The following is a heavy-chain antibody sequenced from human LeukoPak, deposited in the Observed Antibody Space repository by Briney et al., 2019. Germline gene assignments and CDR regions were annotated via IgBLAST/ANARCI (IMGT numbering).Heavy chain of an antibody. Sequence: ASVKVSCKASGYTFTSYGISWVRQAPGQGPEWMGWISGYNGKSNYAQKFQGRVTMTTDTSTSTAYMELRRLRSDDTAVYYCARVFYYDTSGHNWFDSWGQGTLVTVSS. CDR1: GYTFTSYG. D-gene: IGHD3-22*01. CDR3: ARVFYYDTSGHNWFDS. J-gene: IGHJ5*01. V-gene: IGHV1-18*01. CDR2: ISGYNGKS.